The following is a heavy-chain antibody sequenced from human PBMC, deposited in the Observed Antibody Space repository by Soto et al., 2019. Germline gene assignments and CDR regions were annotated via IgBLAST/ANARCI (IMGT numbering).Heavy chain of an antibody. Sequence: QVQLQESGPGLVKPSQTLSLTCTVSGASITSGGYYWSWIRQHPGKGLEWIGYIYYSVSTYYNPSLKSRFIISVDTAKNQFSLNLSSVTAADTAVYYCARAENERAGIYRPPDYWGRGTLVTVSS. CDR2: IYYSVST. CDR3: ARAENERAGIYRPPDY. V-gene: IGHV4-31*03. CDR1: GASITSGGYY. J-gene: IGHJ4*02. D-gene: IGHD5-12*01.